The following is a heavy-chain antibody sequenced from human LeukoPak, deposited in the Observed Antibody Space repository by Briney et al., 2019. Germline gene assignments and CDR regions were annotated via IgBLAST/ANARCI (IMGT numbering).Heavy chain of an antibody. CDR1: GASVISYF. Sequence: SETLSLTCTVSGASVISYFWSWIRQPPGKGLEWIGYIYYSGRTNYNPSLKSRVTISVDTSKNQLSLNLSSVTAADTAVYYCARSEQFPYYMDVWGKGTTVTVSS. D-gene: IGHD6-19*01. CDR2: IYYSGRT. J-gene: IGHJ6*03. V-gene: IGHV4-59*02. CDR3: ARSEQFPYYMDV.